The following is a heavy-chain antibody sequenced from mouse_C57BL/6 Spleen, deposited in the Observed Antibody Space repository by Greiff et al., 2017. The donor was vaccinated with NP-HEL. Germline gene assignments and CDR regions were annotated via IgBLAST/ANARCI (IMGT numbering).Heavy chain of an antibody. D-gene: IGHD1-1*01. Sequence: VQLVESGAELVKPGASVKISCKASGYTFTSYWMNWVKQRPGKGLEWIGEIYPRSGNTNYNEKFKGKATLTADKSSSTAYMELRSLTSEDSAVYFCARYYDSSDYFDYWGQGTTLTVSS. V-gene: IGHV1-80*01. CDR2: IYPRSGNT. CDR1: GYTFTSYW. CDR3: ARYYDSSDYFDY. J-gene: IGHJ2*01.